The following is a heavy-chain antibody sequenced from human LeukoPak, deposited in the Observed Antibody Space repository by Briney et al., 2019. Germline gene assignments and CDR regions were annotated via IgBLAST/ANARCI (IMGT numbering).Heavy chain of an antibody. Sequence: PGGSLRLSCAASGFTFSSYSMSWVRQAPGKGLEWVSSISSSSSYIDYADSVKGRVTISRDKAKNSLYLQMTSLRAEDTAVYYCAKDMFVVSFGESFNYWGQGTLVTVSS. CDR2: ISSSSSYI. D-gene: IGHD3-10*01. J-gene: IGHJ4*02. CDR3: AKDMFVVSFGESFNY. CDR1: GFTFSSYS. V-gene: IGHV3-21*01.